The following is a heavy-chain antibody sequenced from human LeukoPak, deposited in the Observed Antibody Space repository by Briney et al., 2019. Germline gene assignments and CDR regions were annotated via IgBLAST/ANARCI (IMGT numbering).Heavy chain of an antibody. CDR3: ARRFLEKSGAYYYYYYMDV. J-gene: IGHJ6*03. D-gene: IGHD3-3*01. CDR2: IKQDGSEK. CDR1: GFTFSSYW. V-gene: IGHV3-7*01. Sequence: PAESLRLSCAASGFTFSSYWRSWVRQAPGKGLEWVANIKQDGSEKYSLDSVKGRFTISRDNGKNSLYLQMNSLRAEGTAVYYCARRFLEKSGAYYYYYYMDVWGKGTTVTVSS.